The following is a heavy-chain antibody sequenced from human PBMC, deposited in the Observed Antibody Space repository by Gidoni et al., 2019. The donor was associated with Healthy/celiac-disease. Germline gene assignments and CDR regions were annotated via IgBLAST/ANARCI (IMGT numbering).Heavy chain of an antibody. CDR2: ISAYNGNT. D-gene: IGHD2-2*01. CDR1: VYTFTSYG. J-gene: IGHJ6*02. CDR3: ARGYCSSTSCPSYYYYGMDV. Sequence: QVQLVQSGAEVKKPGSSVKVSCKASVYTFTSYGTSWVRQAPEQGLEWMGWISAYNGNTNYEQKLQGRVTMTTDTSTSTAYMELRSLRSDDTAVYYCARGYCSSTSCPSYYYYGMDVWGQGTTVTVSS. V-gene: IGHV1-18*01.